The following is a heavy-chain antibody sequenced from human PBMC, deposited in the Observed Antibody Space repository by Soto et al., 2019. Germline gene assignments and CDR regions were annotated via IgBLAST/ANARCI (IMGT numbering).Heavy chain of an antibody. CDR2: MNPNSGNT. D-gene: IGHD1-26*01. CDR1: GYTFTSYD. CDR3: ARVPSGFHYPFDY. Sequence: ASVKGSCKASGYTFTSYDINWVRQATGQGLEWMGWMNPNSGNTGYAQKFQGRVTMTRNTSISTAYMELSSLRSEDTAVYYCARVPSGFHYPFDYWGQGTLVTVSS. J-gene: IGHJ4*02. V-gene: IGHV1-8*01.